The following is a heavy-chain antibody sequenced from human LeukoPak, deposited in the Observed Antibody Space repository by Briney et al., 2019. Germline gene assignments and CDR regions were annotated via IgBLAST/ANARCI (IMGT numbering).Heavy chain of an antibody. V-gene: IGHV1-18*01. D-gene: IGHD6-13*01. CDR2: ISDYNGNT. CDR3: ARFVGYSSSWNNWFDP. J-gene: IGHJ5*02. Sequence: ASVTVSCTASGYTFTSYGISWVRQAPGQGLEWMGWISDYNGNTNYAQKLQGRVTMTTDTSTSTAYMELRSLRSDDTAVYYCARFVGYSSSWNNWFDPWGQGTLVTVSS. CDR1: GYTFTSYG.